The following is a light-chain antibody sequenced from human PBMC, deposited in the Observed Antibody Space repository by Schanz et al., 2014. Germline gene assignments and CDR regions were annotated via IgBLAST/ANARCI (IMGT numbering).Light chain of an antibody. CDR3: SAYTSSSTLV. CDR1: SSDVGGYNY. Sequence: QSALTQPASVSGSPGQSITISCTGTSSDVGGYNYVSWYQQHPGKAPQLMIYEATKRPSGVSDRFSGSKSGNTASLTISGLQAEDEADYYCSAYTSSSTLVFGGGTKLTVL. CDR2: EAT. V-gene: IGLV2-14*01. J-gene: IGLJ2*01.